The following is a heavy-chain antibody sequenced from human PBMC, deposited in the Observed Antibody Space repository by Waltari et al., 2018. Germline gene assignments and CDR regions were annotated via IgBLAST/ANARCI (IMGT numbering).Heavy chain of an antibody. CDR3: ARHVSGEGDYDDSSGYYCDY. CDR2: IYYSGVT. CDR1: GGSISSSSYY. J-gene: IGHJ4*02. Sequence: QLQLQESGPGLVKPSETLSLTCTVSGGSISSSSYYWGLIRQPPGTGLEGVGSIYYSGVTYYNPSLKSRVTISVDTSKNQFSLKLSSVTAADTAVYYCARHVSGEGDYDDSSGYYCDYWGQGTLVTVSS. V-gene: IGHV4-39*01. D-gene: IGHD3-22*01.